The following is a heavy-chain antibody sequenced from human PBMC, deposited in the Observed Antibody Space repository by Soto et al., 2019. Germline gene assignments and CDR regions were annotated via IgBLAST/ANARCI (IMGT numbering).Heavy chain of an antibody. D-gene: IGHD6-19*01. CDR1: GGSISGYY. J-gene: IGHJ4*02. CDR2: IFYSGVT. Sequence: SETLSLTCTVSGGSISGYYWTWIRQPPGKGLEWIGYIFYSGVTNYNPSLKSRVTLSIDTSKNQFSLKLRSVTAADTAVYYCARVGSSGWSPDYWGRGTLVTVSS. CDR3: ARVGSSGWSPDY. V-gene: IGHV4-59*01.